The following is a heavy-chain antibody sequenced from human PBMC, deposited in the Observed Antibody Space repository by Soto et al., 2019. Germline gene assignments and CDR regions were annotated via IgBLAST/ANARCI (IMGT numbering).Heavy chain of an antibody. V-gene: IGHV4-30-4*01. D-gene: IGHD6-13*01. CDR1: GGSISSGDYY. CDR2: IYYSGST. Sequence: SETLSLTCTVSGGSISSGDYYWSWIRQPPGKGLEWIGYIYYSGSTYYNPSLKSRVTISVDTSKNQFSLKLSSVTAADTAVYYCARQRGSWTYYYYGMDVWGQGTTVTVSS. CDR3: ARQRGSWTYYYYGMDV. J-gene: IGHJ6*02.